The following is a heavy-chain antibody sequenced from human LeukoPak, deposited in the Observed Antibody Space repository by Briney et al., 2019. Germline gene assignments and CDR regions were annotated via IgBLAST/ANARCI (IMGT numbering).Heavy chain of an antibody. D-gene: IGHD3-16*02. CDR1: GFTFSTYS. CDR2: ISGSSGSI. J-gene: IGHJ4*02. V-gene: IGHV3-21*06. Sequence: RGSLRLSCAGSGFTFSTYSMNWVRQAPGKGLEWVSSISGSSGSIYYADSVKDRFTISRDNAENSLYLQMNSLRAEDTAVYYCARANPPGISFFDYWGQGALVTVSS. CDR3: ARANPPGISFFDY.